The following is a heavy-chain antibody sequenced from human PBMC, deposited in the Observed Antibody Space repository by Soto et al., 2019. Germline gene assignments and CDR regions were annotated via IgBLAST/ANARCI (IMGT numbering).Heavy chain of an antibody. V-gene: IGHV3-9*01. Sequence: LSLTCAASGFTFDDYAMHWVRQAPGKGLEWVSGISWNSGSIGYADSVKGRFTISRDNAKNSLYLQMNSLRAEDTALYYCAKDRGRGYPQPWFDPWGQGTLVTVSS. J-gene: IGHJ5*02. CDR3: AKDRGRGYPQPWFDP. CDR1: GFTFDDYA. CDR2: ISWNSGSI. D-gene: IGHD1-1*01.